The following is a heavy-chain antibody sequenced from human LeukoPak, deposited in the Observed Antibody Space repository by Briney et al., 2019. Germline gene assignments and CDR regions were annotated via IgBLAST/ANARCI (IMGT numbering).Heavy chain of an antibody. CDR1: GGTFSSYA. J-gene: IGHJ6*04. CDR3: ARDPITVTTGGRYYYYGMDV. V-gene: IGHV1-69*01. CDR2: FIPIFGTA. D-gene: IGHD4-11*01. Sequence: GSSVKVSCKASGGTFSSYAISWVRQAPGQGLEWMGGFIPIFGTANYAQKFKGRVTITADESTSTAYMELSSLRSEDTAVYYCARDPITVTTGGRYYYYGMDVWGKGTTVTVSS.